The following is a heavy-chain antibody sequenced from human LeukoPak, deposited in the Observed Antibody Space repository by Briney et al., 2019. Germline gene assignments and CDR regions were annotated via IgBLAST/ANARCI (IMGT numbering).Heavy chain of an antibody. CDR2: IYYTGNT. J-gene: IGHJ4*02. V-gene: IGHV4-59*08. CDR1: PLSVTNYY. CDR3: ARHASYFYSSPYAD. D-gene: IGHD3-22*01. Sequence: SETLSLACAVSPLSVTNYYWSWIRQPPGKGLEWIGYIYYTGNTNYNPSLKSRVTLSLDTSKNQFSLRLNSVTATDTAVYYCARHASYFYSSPYADWGQGTQVTVSS.